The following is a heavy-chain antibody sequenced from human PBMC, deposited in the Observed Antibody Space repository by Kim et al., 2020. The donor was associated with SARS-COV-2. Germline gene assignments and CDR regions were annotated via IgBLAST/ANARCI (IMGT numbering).Heavy chain of an antibody. V-gene: IGHV3-23*01. CDR3: AKEGGQQLVLDYFDY. J-gene: IGHJ4*02. Sequence: DSVKGRFTISRDNSKNTLYLQMNSLRAEDTAVYYCAKEGGQQLVLDYFDYWGQGTLVTVSS. D-gene: IGHD6-13*01.